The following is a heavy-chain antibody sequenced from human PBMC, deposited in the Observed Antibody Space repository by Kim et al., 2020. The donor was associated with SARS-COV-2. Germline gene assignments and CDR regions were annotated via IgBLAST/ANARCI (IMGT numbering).Heavy chain of an antibody. Sequence: ASVKVSCKASGYTFTSYDINWVRQATGQGLEWMGWMNPNSGNTGYAQKFQGRVTMTRNTSISTAYMELSSLRSEDTAVYYCASEGAGSHPVRYFDWFGKYNWFDPWGQGTLVTVSS. CDR2: MNPNSGNT. V-gene: IGHV1-8*01. J-gene: IGHJ5*02. D-gene: IGHD3-9*01. CDR3: ASEGAGSHPVRYFDWFGKYNWFDP. CDR1: GYTFTSYD.